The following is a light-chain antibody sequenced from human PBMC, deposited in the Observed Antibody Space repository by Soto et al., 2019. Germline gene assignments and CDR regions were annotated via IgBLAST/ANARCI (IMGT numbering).Light chain of an antibody. Sequence: QSVLTQPPSASGSPGQSVTISCTGTSSDIGAYNYVSWYQQDPGKAPKLMIFEVNKRPSGVPDRFSGSKSGNTASLTVSGLQAEDEADYYCLSYAGSDTYVFGTGTKLTVL. CDR1: SSDIGAYNY. V-gene: IGLV2-8*01. CDR2: EVN. J-gene: IGLJ1*01. CDR3: LSYAGSDTYV.